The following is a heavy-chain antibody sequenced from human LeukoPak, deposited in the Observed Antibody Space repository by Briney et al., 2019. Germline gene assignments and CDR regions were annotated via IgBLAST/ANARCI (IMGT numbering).Heavy chain of an antibody. CDR3: ARDRWELSSIDY. CDR1: GFTFSSYS. Sequence: GGSLRLSCAASGFTFSSYSMNWVRQAPGKGLEWVSSISSSSSYIYYVDSVKGRFTISRDNAKNSLYLQMNSLRAEDTAVYYCARDRWELSSIDYWGQGTLVTVSS. J-gene: IGHJ4*02. CDR2: ISSSSSYI. V-gene: IGHV3-21*01. D-gene: IGHD1-26*01.